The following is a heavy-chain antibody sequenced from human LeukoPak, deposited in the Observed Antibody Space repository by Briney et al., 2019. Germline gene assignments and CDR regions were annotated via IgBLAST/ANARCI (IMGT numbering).Heavy chain of an antibody. J-gene: IGHJ3*02. D-gene: IGHD4-23*01. CDR2: IYTSGST. CDR3: ARDSLSVTPVAFDI. CDR1: GGSISSYY. Sequence: KPSETLSLTCTVSGGSISSYYWSWIRQPAGKGLEWIGRIYTSGSTNYNPSLKSRVTMSVDTSKNQFSLKLSSVTAADTAVYYCARDSLSVTPVAFDIWGQGTMVTVSS. V-gene: IGHV4-4*07.